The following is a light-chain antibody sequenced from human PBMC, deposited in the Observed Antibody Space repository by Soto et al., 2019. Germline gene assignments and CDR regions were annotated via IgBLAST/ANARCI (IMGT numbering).Light chain of an antibody. CDR2: KAS. J-gene: IGKJ1*01. CDR3: QQYNDWPLT. Sequence: DIQMTQSPSTLSASVGDRVTIACRASQNIGDWLAWYQQKPGKAPNLLIYKASTLESGVPSRFSGSGSGTEFTLAISSLQSEDFALYYCQQYNDWPLTFGQGTKVDI. CDR1: QNIGDW. V-gene: IGKV1-5*03.